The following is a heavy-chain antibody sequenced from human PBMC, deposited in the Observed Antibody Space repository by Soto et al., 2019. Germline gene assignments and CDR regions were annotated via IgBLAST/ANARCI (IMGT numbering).Heavy chain of an antibody. D-gene: IGHD5-12*01. CDR1: GYTFTSYY. V-gene: IGHV1-46*01. CDR2: INPSGGST. J-gene: IGHJ6*02. Sequence: HVQLVQSGAEVKKPGASVKVSCKSSGYTFTSYYMHWVRQAPGHGLEWTGIINPSGGSTSYAQKFQGRVTMTRDTSTSTVYMELSSLRSEDTAVYYCARDLRLGAYYYYGMDVWGQGTTVTVSS. CDR3: ARDLRLGAYYYYGMDV.